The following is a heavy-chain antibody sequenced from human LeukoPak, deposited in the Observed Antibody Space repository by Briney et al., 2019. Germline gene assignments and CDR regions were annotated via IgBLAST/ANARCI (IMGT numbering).Heavy chain of an antibody. D-gene: IGHD6-25*01. CDR1: GFTFSSNY. J-gene: IGHJ6*03. Sequence: GGSLRLSCAASGFTFSSNYMSWVRQAPGKGLEWVSVIYTGGSTYYPDSVKGRFTISRDNSKNTLYLQMNSLRAEDTAVYYCAKDQRAANYYYYMDVWGKGTTVTVSS. CDR3: AKDQRAANYYYYMDV. CDR2: IYTGGST. V-gene: IGHV3-53*01.